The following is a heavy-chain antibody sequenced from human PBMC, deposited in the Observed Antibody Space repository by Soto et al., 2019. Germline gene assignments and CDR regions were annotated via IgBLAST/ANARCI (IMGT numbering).Heavy chain of an antibody. Sequence: EGQLVEFGGGLVKPGGSLRLSCAASGFSSSIYSYNWVRQAPGKGLEWLSYISPAGSSIYYADSVKGRFTISRDSARDSVYLQMNSLRAEDTAVYYCAKDRGGSGAFDIWGQGTMVTVSS. V-gene: IGHV3-48*01. D-gene: IGHD3-10*01. CDR3: AKDRGGSGAFDI. CDR2: ISPAGSSI. CDR1: GFSSSIYS. J-gene: IGHJ3*02.